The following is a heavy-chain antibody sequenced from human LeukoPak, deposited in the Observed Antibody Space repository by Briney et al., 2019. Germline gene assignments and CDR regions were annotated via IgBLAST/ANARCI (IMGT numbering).Heavy chain of an antibody. CDR2: ISWNSGSI. J-gene: IGHJ3*02. CDR3: AKAYYGDYGAAFDI. Sequence: GRSLRLSCAASGFTFDDYAMHWVRQAPGKGLEWVSGISWNSGSIDYADSVKGRFTISRDNAKNSLYLQMNSLRAEDTALYYCAKAYYGDYGAAFDIWGQGTMVTVSS. D-gene: IGHD4-17*01. V-gene: IGHV3-9*01. CDR1: GFTFDDYA.